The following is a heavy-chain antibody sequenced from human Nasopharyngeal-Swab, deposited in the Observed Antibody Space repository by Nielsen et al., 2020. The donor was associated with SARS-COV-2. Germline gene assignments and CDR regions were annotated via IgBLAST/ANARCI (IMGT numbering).Heavy chain of an antibody. CDR3: ARDNLDYGDYNPEDYYYYYGMDV. D-gene: IGHD4-17*01. CDR2: IWYDGSNK. CDR1: GFTFSNYG. V-gene: IGHV3-33*01. Sequence: GESLKISCAASGFTFSNYGMHWVRQAPGKGLEWVAVIWYDGSNKYYADSVKGRFTISRDNSKNTLYLQMNSLRAEDTAVYYCARDNLDYGDYNPEDYYYYYGMDVWGQGTTVTVSS. J-gene: IGHJ6*02.